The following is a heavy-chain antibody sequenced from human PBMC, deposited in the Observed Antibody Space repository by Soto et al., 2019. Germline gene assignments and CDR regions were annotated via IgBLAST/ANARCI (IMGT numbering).Heavy chain of an antibody. Sequence: GASEKVACKVSGYTLTELSMHWVRQAPGKGLEWMGGFDPEGGKTIYAQKLQGRVTMTRNTSISTAYMELSSLRSEDTAVYYCARGRSGYSGYDDSHYYYYMDVWGKGTTVTVSS. D-gene: IGHD5-12*01. CDR1: GYTLTELS. CDR2: FDPEGGKT. V-gene: IGHV1-24*01. CDR3: ARGRSGYSGYDDSHYYYYMDV. J-gene: IGHJ6*03.